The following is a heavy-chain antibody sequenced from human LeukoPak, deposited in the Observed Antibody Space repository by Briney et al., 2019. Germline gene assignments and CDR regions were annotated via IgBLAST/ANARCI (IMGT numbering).Heavy chain of an antibody. CDR3: ARITYYYDSSPGTFDY. Sequence: SETLSLTCTVSGGSISSYYWSWIRQPPGKGLEWIGYIYYSGSTNYNPSLKSRVTISVDTSKNQFSLKLSSVTAADTAVYYCARITYYYDSSPGTFDYWGQGTLVTVSS. CDR1: GGSISSYY. D-gene: IGHD3-22*01. V-gene: IGHV4-59*01. J-gene: IGHJ4*02. CDR2: IYYSGST.